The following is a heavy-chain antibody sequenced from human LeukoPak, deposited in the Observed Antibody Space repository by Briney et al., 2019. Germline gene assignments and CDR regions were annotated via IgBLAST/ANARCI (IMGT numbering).Heavy chain of an antibody. Sequence: SSVKVSCKASGGTFSSYAISWVRQAPGQALEWMGGIIPIFGTANYAQKFQGRVTITADESTITAYMELSSLRSEDTAVYYCARDAEDTAMASWPWGQGTLVTVSS. J-gene: IGHJ5*02. CDR1: GGTFSSYA. D-gene: IGHD5-18*01. V-gene: IGHV1-69*01. CDR3: ARDAEDTAMASWP. CDR2: IIPIFGTA.